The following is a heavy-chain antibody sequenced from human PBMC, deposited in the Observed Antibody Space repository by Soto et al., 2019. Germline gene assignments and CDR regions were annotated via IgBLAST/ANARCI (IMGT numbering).Heavy chain of an antibody. CDR2: IHHTGTT. Sequence: QVQLQQRGAGLLKPSETLSLTCGVSDGSFGTSYWTWIRQPPGKGLEWIGEIHHTGTTKYNPSLKSRVTISVDTSKRQFSLKLNPVTAADTAVYFCARRKVYGVVRYYFDYWGQGALVTVSS. V-gene: IGHV4-34*01. CDR3: ARRKVYGVVRYYFDY. J-gene: IGHJ4*02. CDR1: DGSFGTSY. D-gene: IGHD3-3*01.